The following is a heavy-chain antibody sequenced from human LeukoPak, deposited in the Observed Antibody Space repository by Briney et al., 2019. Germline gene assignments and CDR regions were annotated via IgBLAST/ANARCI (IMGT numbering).Heavy chain of an antibody. CDR3: ARRAPPRHIVVVKGAFDI. D-gene: IGHD2-21*01. CDR1: GGSISSYY. CDR2: INHSGST. V-gene: IGHV4-34*01. J-gene: IGHJ3*02. Sequence: SETLSLTCTVSGGSISSYYWSWIRQPPGKGLEWVGEINHSGSTNYNPSPKSRVTISVDTSKNQFSLKLSSVTGADMAVYYCARRAPPRHIVVVKGAFDIWGQGTMVTVSS.